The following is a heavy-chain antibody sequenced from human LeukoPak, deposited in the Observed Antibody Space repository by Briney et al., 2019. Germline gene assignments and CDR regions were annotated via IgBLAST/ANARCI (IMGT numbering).Heavy chain of an antibody. J-gene: IGHJ4*02. CDR1: GFNFRVYN. D-gene: IGHD2/OR15-2a*01. Sequence: GGSLRLSCAASGFNFRVYNMNWVRQAPGKGLEWIAYISSDSSDIFYADSVKGRFTISRDNAKNSLYLQMKILRADDTAIYYCAKGNIFDSWGQGILVTVSS. CDR3: AKGNIFDS. CDR2: ISSDSSDI. V-gene: IGHV3-48*01.